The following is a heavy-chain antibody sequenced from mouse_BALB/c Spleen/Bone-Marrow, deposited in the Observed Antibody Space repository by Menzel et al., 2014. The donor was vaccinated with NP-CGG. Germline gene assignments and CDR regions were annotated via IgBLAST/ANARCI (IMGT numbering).Heavy chain of an antibody. Sequence: DLVKPGASVKLSCKASGYTFTSYWINWVKQRPGQGLEWIGRIAPGSGSTYYNEMFKGKAILTVDTSSSIDFIQLSSLSSEVSAVDCCAYYGYDVNYWGQGTTLTVSS. V-gene: IGHV1S41*01. CDR1: GYTFTSYW. CDR2: IAPGSGST. CDR3: AYYGYDVNY. J-gene: IGHJ2*01. D-gene: IGHD2-14*01.